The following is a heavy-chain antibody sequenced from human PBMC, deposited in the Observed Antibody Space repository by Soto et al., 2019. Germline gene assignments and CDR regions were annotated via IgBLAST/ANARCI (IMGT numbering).Heavy chain of an antibody. CDR1: GGSVSSGSYY. CDR2: IYYSGST. J-gene: IGHJ6*02. V-gene: IGHV4-61*01. D-gene: IGHD5-18*01. CDR3: AREEGYPFDSYYGTHV. Sequence: PSETLSLTCTVSGGSVSSGSYYWSWIRQPPGKGLEWIGYIYYSGSTNYNPSLKSRVTTSVDTSKNQFSLKLSSVTAADTAVYYCAREEGYPFDSYYGTHVWGQATTVTV.